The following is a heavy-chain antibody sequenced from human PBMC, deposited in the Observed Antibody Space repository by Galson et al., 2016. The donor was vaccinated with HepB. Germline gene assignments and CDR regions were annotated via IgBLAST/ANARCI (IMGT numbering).Heavy chain of an antibody. Sequence: SLRLSCAASGFTFSRSWMSWVRQAPGKGLEWVANIKQDGSDKYYVDSVKGRFTISRDSAKNSLYLQMNSLRAEDTAMYYCARDLTPDFDLFTDQFRGWYFSLWGRSTPVTVST. CDR3: ARDLTPDFDLFTDQFRGWYFSL. CDR1: GFTFSRSW. CDR2: IKQDGSDK. J-gene: IGHJ2*01. V-gene: IGHV3-7*01. D-gene: IGHD3-3*01.